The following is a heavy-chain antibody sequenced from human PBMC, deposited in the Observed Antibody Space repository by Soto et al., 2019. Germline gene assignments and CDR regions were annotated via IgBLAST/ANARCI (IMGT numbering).Heavy chain of an antibody. CDR2: IYYSGST. D-gene: IGHD3-22*01. CDR3: ARDPYDSSRNNWFVP. Sequence: SETLSLTCTVSGGSISSGGYYWSWIRQHPGKGLEWIGYIYYSGSTYYNPSLKSRVTISVDTSKNQFSLKLSSVTAADTAVYYCARDPYDSSRNNWFVPWYQGTLVTVST. V-gene: IGHV4-31*03. J-gene: IGHJ5*02. CDR1: GGSISSGGYY.